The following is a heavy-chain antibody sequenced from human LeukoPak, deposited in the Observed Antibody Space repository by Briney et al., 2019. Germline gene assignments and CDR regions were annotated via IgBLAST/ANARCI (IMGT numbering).Heavy chain of an antibody. J-gene: IGHJ4*02. CDR3: ARTVGMTTVTYYFDY. CDR2: IIPIFGTA. CDR1: GGTFSSYA. V-gene: IGHV1-69*13. D-gene: IGHD4-17*01. Sequence: SVNVSCTASGGTFSSYAISWVRQAPGQGLEWMGGIIPIFGTANYAQKFQGRVTITADESTSTAYMELSSLRSEDTAVYYCARTVGMTTVTYYFDYWGQGTLVTVSS.